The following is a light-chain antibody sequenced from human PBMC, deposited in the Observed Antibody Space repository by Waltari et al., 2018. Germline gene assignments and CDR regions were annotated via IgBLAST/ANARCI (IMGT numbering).Light chain of an antibody. CDR1: SSNIRSNT. V-gene: IGLV1-44*01. CDR3: ATWDDSLNAWM. Sequence: QSVLTQPPSASGTPGQRVTTPCSGSSSNIRSNTVNRYKHLPETAPKLLIYGNNQRPSGVPDRFSGSKSGTSASLAISGLQSEDEADYYCATWDDSLNAWMFGGGTKLTAL. J-gene: IGLJ3*02. CDR2: GNN.